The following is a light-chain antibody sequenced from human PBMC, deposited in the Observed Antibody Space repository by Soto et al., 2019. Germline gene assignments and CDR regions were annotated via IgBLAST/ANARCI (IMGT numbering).Light chain of an antibody. CDR2: AAT. CDR1: QSVNTY. Sequence: DIRMTQSPSSLSASVGDRVTITCRASQSVNTYLNWYQKRQGKAPKLLIYAATSLQSGVPPRFSGSGSGPDFNLTIRGLQPEDFATYYCQQSHNTPYTFGLGTMLEVK. CDR3: QQSHNTPYT. V-gene: IGKV1-39*01. J-gene: IGKJ2*01.